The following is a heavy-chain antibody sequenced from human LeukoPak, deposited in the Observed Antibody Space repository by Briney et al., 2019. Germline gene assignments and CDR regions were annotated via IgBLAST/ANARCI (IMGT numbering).Heavy chain of an antibody. D-gene: IGHD6-19*01. CDR1: GGSFSGYY. J-gene: IGHJ4*02. CDR2: IYTSGST. V-gene: IGHV4-4*07. Sequence: SEALSLTCTVSGGSFSGYYWSWIRQPAGKGLEWIGRIYTSGSTNYNPSLKSRVTMSVDTSKNQFSLKLSSVTAADTAVYYCARVSSAGIWDYWGQGTLVTVSS. CDR3: ARVSSAGIWDY.